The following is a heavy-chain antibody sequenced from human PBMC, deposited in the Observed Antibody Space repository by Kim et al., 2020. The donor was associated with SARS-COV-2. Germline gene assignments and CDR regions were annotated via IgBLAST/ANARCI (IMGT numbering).Heavy chain of an antibody. D-gene: IGHD6-6*01. CDR3: AKSSSGSYYYYGMDV. J-gene: IGHJ6*02. Sequence: ETGKGRFTTSRDNSKNTLYLQMNSLRAEDTAVYYCAKSSSGSYYYYGMDVWGQGTTVTVSS. V-gene: IGHV3-23*01.